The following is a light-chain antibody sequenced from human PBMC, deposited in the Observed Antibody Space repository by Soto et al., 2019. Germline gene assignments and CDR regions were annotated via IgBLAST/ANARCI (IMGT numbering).Light chain of an antibody. V-gene: IGKV1-5*03. CDR3: QQYNAYPLT. J-gene: IGKJ4*01. CDR1: QTINSW. CDR2: KAS. Sequence: DIQMTQSPSTLSASVGDRVTITCRASQTINSWLAWYQQKPGKAPKLLMYKASTLESGVPSRFSGSGSGTDFTLAISSLQSDDFATYYCQQYNAYPLTFGGGTKVDI.